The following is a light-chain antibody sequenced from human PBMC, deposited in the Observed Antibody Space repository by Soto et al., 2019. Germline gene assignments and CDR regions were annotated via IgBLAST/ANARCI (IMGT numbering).Light chain of an antibody. CDR1: SPNIGSNT. CDR2: LNN. V-gene: IGLV1-44*01. CDR3: ASWDDSLYGWV. J-gene: IGLJ3*02. Sequence: QSALTQPSSASGTPGQSVIISCSGSSPNIGSNTVNWYQQFPGSAPRLLICLNNQRPSGVPDRFSGSKSGTSASLAISGLQSEDEADYYCASWDDSLYGWVFGGGTKLTVL.